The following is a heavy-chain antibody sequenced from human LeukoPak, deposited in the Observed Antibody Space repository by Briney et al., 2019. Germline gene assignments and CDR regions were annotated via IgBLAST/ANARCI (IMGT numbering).Heavy chain of an antibody. V-gene: IGHV3-7*01. CDR1: GFSFRSHW. D-gene: IGHD5-24*01. J-gene: IGHJ3*02. Sequence: GGSLRLSGVGSGFSFRSHWVNWVRQSPGKGLEWVANIKPDGSDKYYVDSARGRFTVSRDNAKNSAFLQMNSLRAEDTAIYYCATISAQTFDIWGQGTLVSVSS. CDR3: ATISAQTFDI. CDR2: IKPDGSDK.